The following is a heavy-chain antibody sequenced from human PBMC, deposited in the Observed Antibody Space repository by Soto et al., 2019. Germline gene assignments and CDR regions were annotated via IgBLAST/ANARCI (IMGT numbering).Heavy chain of an antibody. CDR3: ARDRGVAPPVAGSTHYYSYRDV. Sequence: QARLVQAGVEVKKPGASVRVSCKASGYSFTNYGITWVRQAPGQGFEWMGWISAYSGNTNYARTFQGRVTLTTDAATSTACLELRSLRSDGTAVYYCARDRGVAPPVAGSTHYYSYRDVWGKGTTVTVSS. CDR1: GYSFTNYG. V-gene: IGHV1-18*01. CDR2: ISAYSGNT. J-gene: IGHJ6*03. D-gene: IGHD6-19*01.